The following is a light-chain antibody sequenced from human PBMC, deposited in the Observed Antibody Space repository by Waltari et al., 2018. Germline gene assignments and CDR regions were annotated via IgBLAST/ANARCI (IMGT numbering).Light chain of an antibody. Sequence: NFMLTQPPPVSESPGKTTNICCTRSRGSLDANFVQGYQQRPGSAPTILIYDDNQRASGVPDRFSGSIDRSSNSASLTISALKPEDEADYYCQSYDNLNTVFGGGTKLTVL. CDR1: RGSLDANF. CDR3: QSYDNLNTV. V-gene: IGLV6-57*04. CDR2: DDN. J-gene: IGLJ3*02.